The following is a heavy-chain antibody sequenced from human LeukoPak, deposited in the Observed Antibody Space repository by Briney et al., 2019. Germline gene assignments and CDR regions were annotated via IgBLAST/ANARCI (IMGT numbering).Heavy chain of an antibody. CDR1: GFTFSNYG. V-gene: IGHV3-30*18. Sequence: PGGSLRLSCAASGFTFSNYGMHWVRQAPGKGLEWVAVISYDGSNKYYAVSVKGRFTISRDNSKNTLYLQMNSLRAEDTAVYYCAKDHMDYYDSSGYSPRTKDGMDVWGQGTTVTVSS. J-gene: IGHJ6*02. D-gene: IGHD3-22*01. CDR2: ISYDGSNK. CDR3: AKDHMDYYDSSGYSPRTKDGMDV.